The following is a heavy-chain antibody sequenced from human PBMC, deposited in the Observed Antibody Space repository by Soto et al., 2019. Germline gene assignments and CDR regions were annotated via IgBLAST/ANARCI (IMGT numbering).Heavy chain of an antibody. Sequence: GGSLRLSCAASGFTFSSYAMSWVRQAPGKGLEWVSVISGSDDSAYYADSVRGRFTISRDNSKNTLYLQMNSLRAEDTAVYYCAKRSSSSTFDYWGQGTLVTVSS. CDR3: AKRSSSSTFDY. J-gene: IGHJ4*02. CDR1: GFTFSSYA. V-gene: IGHV3-23*01. CDR2: ISGSDDSA. D-gene: IGHD6-6*01.